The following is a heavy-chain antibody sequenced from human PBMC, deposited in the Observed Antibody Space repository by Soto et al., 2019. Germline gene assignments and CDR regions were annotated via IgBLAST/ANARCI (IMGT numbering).Heavy chain of an antibody. V-gene: IGHV3-23*01. CDR3: ANQIVAASVGDH. D-gene: IGHD3-16*02. CDR2: ISASGFST. J-gene: IGHJ4*02. Sequence: GGSLRLSCTASGFTFSSYAMSWVRQAPGKGLEWVSAISASGFSTYYADSVKGRFTISRDNSKNTLYLQMNSLRAEDTAVYFCANQIVAASVGDHWGQGTLVTVP. CDR1: GFTFSSYA.